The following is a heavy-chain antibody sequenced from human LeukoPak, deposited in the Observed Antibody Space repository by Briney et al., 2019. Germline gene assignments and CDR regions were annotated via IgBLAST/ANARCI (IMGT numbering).Heavy chain of an antibody. CDR2: IFHTGNT. J-gene: IGHJ4*02. Sequence: ASETLSLTCAVSGYSLSNGFYWGWIRQPPGKGLEWIGSIFHTGNTYYNPSLKSRPTISVDTSKNQFSLQLRSVTAADTVVYYCARLRYSGSSLGAFDYWGQGTLVTVSS. D-gene: IGHD1-26*01. CDR3: ARLRYSGSSLGAFDY. V-gene: IGHV4-38-2*01. CDR1: GYSLSNGFY.